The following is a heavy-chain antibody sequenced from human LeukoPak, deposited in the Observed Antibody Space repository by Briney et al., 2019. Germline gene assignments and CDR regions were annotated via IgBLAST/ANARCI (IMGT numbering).Heavy chain of an antibody. J-gene: IGHJ4*02. CDR2: IKQDGSER. Sequence: PGGSLRLSCAASGFTFSNYWMTWVRQAPGKGLEWVANIKQDGSERYYVDSVRGRFTISRDNATNSVYLQVNSLRVEDTAMYYCVRDTGGSGSYPDYWGQGVLVTVSS. D-gene: IGHD1-26*01. V-gene: IGHV3-7*01. CDR3: VRDTGGSGSYPDY. CDR1: GFTFSNYW.